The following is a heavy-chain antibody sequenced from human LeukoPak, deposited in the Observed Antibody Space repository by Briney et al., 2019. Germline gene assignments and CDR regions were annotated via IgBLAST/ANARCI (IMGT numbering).Heavy chain of an antibody. CDR2: INPNSGGT. Sequence: ASVKVSCKASGDTFTSYYMHWVRQAPGQGLEWMGWINPNSGGTNYAQKFQGRVTMTRDTSISTAYMELSRLRSDDTAVYYCARGVYYYGSGSYLYWGQGTLVTVSS. CDR3: ARGVYYYGSGSYLY. CDR1: GDTFTSYY. V-gene: IGHV1-2*02. J-gene: IGHJ4*02. D-gene: IGHD3-10*01.